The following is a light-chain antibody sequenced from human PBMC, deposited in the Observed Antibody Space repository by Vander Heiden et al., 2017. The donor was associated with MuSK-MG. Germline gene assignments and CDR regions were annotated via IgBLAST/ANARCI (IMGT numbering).Light chain of an antibody. J-gene: IGLJ3*02. CDR1: SGSVAISYY. CDR3: ALYVSSGMSV. CDR2: STN. V-gene: IGLV8-61*01. Sequence: QTVVTQEPSFSVSPGGTVTLTCGLSSGSVAISYYPSWYQQSPGHAPRTLIYSTNGRSSGVPDRVSGSILGSKAAPTITGAQAEDESDDYCALYVSSGMSVFGGGTKITVL.